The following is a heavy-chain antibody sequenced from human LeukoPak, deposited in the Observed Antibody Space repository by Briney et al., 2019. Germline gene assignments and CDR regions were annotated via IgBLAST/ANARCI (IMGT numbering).Heavy chain of an antibody. J-gene: IGHJ4*02. CDR2: ISGGGGGT. CDR1: GFTFTSYA. Sequence: GGSLRLSRAASGFTFTSYAMSWVRQAPGKGLEWVSAISGGGGGTYYADSVKGRFTISRDNSKNTLYLQMNSLRAEDTAVYYCAKVADLVVAHYYFDYWGQGTLVTVSS. V-gene: IGHV3-23*01. D-gene: IGHD2-15*01. CDR3: AKVADLVVAHYYFDY.